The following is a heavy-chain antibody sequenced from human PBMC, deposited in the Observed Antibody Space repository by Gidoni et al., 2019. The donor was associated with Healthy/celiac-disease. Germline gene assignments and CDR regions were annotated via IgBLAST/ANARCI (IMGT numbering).Heavy chain of an antibody. CDR3: ARGQDGGFVVVPAATWFDP. CDR1: GGSFSGYY. Sequence: QVQLQQWGAGLLKPSETLSLTCAVYGGSFSGYYWSWIRQPPGKGLEWIGEINHSGSTNYNPSLKSRVTISVDTSKNQFSLKLSSVTAADTAVYYCARGQDGGFVVVPAATWFDPWGQGTLVTVSS. J-gene: IGHJ5*02. CDR2: INHSGST. V-gene: IGHV4-34*01. D-gene: IGHD2-2*01.